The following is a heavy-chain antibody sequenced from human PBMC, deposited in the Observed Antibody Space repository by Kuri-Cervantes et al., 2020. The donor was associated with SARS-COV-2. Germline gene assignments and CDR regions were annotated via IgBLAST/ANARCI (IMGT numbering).Heavy chain of an antibody. CDR2: INPNSGGT. D-gene: IGHD6-6*01. V-gene: IGHV1-2*04. CDR1: GYTFTGCY. Sequence: ASVKVSCKASGYTFTGCYMHWVRQAPGQGLEWMGWINPNSGGTNYAQKFQGWVTMTRDTSISTAYMELSRLRSDDTAVYYCARDLAARLDYYYGMDVWGQGTTVTVSS. J-gene: IGHJ6*02. CDR3: ARDLAARLDYYYGMDV.